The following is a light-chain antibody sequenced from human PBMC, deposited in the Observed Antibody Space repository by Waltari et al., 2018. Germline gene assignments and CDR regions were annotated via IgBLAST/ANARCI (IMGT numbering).Light chain of an antibody. V-gene: IGKV3-11*01. CDR2: DAS. J-gene: IGKJ5*01. CDR3: QQRSNWLT. Sequence: EILFTQSPATLSLSPGDRATLSCRASLSVDTYLAWYQHKPCQAPRLLIYDASNRAPGIPARFRGSGSWTDFTRTISSLEPEDFAIYYCQQRSNWLTFGQGTRLEIK. CDR1: LSVDTY.